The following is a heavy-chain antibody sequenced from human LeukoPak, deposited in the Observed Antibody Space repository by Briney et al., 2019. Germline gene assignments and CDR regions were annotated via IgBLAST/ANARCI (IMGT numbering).Heavy chain of an antibody. D-gene: IGHD3-16*02. V-gene: IGHV4-4*07. CDR3: ARDNYDYVWGSYRHLDY. Sequence: PSETLSLTCTVSGGSISSYYWSWIRQPAGKGLEWIGRIHTSGSTNYKPSLKSRVTISVDTSKNQFSLKLSSVTAADTAVYYCARDNYDYVWGSYRHLDYWGQGNLVTVSS. CDR2: IHTSGST. J-gene: IGHJ4*02. CDR1: GGSISSYY.